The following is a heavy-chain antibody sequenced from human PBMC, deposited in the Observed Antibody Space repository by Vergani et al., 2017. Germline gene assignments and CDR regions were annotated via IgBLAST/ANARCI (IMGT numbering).Heavy chain of an antibody. J-gene: IGHJ6*03. CDR2: IYYSGST. D-gene: IGHD6-6*01. Sequence: QVQLQESGPGLVKPSETLSLTCTVPGGSISSYYWSWIRQPPGKGLEWIGYIYYSGSTNYNPSLKSRVTISVDTSKNQFSLKQSYVTAADTAVYYCARPSPHSSSSGDYYYYVDVWGKGTTVTVSS. V-gene: IGHV4-59*01. CDR3: ARPSPHSSSSGDYYYYVDV. CDR1: GGSISSYY.